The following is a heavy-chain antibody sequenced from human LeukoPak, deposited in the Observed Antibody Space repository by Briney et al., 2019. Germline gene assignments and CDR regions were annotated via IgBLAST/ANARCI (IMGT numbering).Heavy chain of an antibody. CDR3: ALNNTVWGSYRYQDY. D-gene: IGHD3-16*02. CDR2: ISWNSGSI. V-gene: IGHV3-9*01. Sequence: GRSLRLSCAASGFTFDDYAMHWVRQAPGKGLEWVSGISWNSGSIGYADSVKGRFTISRDNAKNSLYLQMNSLRAEDTALYYCALNNTVWGSYRYQDYWGQGTLVTVSS. CDR1: GFTFDDYA. J-gene: IGHJ4*02.